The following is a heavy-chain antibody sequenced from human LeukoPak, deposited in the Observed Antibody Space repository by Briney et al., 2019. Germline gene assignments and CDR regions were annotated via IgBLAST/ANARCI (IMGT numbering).Heavy chain of an antibody. D-gene: IGHD6-13*01. V-gene: IGHV4-34*01. CDR1: GGSFRGYY. Sequence: SETLSLTCAVYGGSFRGYYWSWIRQPPGKGLEWIGEINHSGSTNYNPSLKSRVTISVDTSKNQFSLKLSSVTAADTAVYYCARSAAAGHFDYWGQGTLVTVSS. CDR3: ARSAAAGHFDY. J-gene: IGHJ4*02. CDR2: INHSGST.